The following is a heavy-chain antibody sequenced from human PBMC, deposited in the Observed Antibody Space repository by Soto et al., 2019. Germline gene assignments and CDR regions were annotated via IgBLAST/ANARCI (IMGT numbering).Heavy chain of an antibody. CDR2: INHSGST. CDR3: ARGKTATATFYYYYATDV. J-gene: IGHJ6*02. V-gene: IGHV4-34*01. CDR1: GGSFSGYC. D-gene: IGHD2-21*02. Sequence: SETRSLTCAVYGGSFSGYCWSWIWIRQAPGKGLEWIGEINHSGSTNYNPSLKSRVTISVDTSKNQFSLKVTSVTAADTAVYYCARGKTATATFYYYYATDVWGQGTTVT.